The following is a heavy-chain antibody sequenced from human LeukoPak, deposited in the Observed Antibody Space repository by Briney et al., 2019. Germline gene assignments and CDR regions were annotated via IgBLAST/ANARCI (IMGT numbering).Heavy chain of an antibody. CDR3: ARESGYHLDY. D-gene: IGHD3-22*01. V-gene: IGHV3-48*03. CDR2: ISNSGSTI. J-gene: IGHJ4*02. Sequence: GGSLRLSCAASGFTFRNYEMNWVRQAPGKGLEWVSYISNSGSTIYYADSVRGRFTISRDNAKNSLYLQMNSLRAEDTAVYYCARESGYHLDYWGQGTLVAVSS. CDR1: GFTFRNYE.